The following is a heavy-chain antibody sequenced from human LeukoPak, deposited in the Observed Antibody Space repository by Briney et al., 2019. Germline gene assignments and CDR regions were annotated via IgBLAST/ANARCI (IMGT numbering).Heavy chain of an antibody. Sequence: ASVKVSCKASGYTFFNYGISWVRQAPGQGLEWIGWISAYGGNTNYAQKLQDRVTVTRDISTSTAYMELRSLRSDDTAVYYCGRDGVVTSYYFDYWGQGTLVTVSS. CDR3: GRDGVVTSYYFDY. V-gene: IGHV1-18*01. J-gene: IGHJ4*02. D-gene: IGHD3-3*01. CDR2: ISAYGGNT. CDR1: GYTFFNYG.